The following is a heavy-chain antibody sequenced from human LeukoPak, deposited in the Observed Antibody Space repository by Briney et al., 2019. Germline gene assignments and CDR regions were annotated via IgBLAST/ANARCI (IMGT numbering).Heavy chain of an antibody. CDR2: IIPIFGTA. CDR1: GGTFSSYA. J-gene: IGHJ6*03. V-gene: IGHV1-69*05. CDR3: ARTTYGSGSYVLYYYYYMDV. D-gene: IGHD3-10*01. Sequence: ASVKVSCKASGGTFSSYAISWVRQAPGQGLEWMGGIIPIFGTANYAQKFQGRVTITTDTSTSTAYMELRSLRSDDTAVYYCARTTYGSGSYVLYYYYYMDVWGKGTTVTISS.